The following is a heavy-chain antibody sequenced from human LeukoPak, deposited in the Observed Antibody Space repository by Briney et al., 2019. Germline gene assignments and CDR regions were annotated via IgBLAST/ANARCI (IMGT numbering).Heavy chain of an antibody. J-gene: IGHJ5*02. V-gene: IGHV4-39*01. CDR2: IYYSGST. D-gene: IGHD1-26*01. Sequence: SETLSLTCTVSGGSISSSSYYWGWIRQPPGKGLEWIGSIYYSGSTYYNPSLKSRVTISVDTSKNQFSLKLSSVTAADTAVYYCASSIVGVRNWFDPWGQGTLVTVSS. CDR3: ASSIVGVRNWFDP. CDR1: GGSISSSSYY.